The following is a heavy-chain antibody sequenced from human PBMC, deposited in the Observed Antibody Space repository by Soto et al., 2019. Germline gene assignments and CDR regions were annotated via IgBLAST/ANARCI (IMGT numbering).Heavy chain of an antibody. J-gene: IGHJ3*02. CDR3: ARGSIVVVFAPGDAFVI. CDR1: GGSISSGGYY. Sequence: QVQLQESGPGLVKPSQTLSLTCTVSGGSISSGGYYWSWIRQHPGKGLEWIGYIYYSGSTYYNPSLKSRVTISVDTSKNQFSLKLSSVTAADTAVYYCARGSIVVVFAPGDAFVIWGQGTMVTVSS. V-gene: IGHV4-31*03. D-gene: IGHD3-22*01. CDR2: IYYSGST.